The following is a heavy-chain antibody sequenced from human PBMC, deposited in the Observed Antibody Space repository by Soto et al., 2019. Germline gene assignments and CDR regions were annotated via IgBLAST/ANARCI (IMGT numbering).Heavy chain of an antibody. Sequence: RSRRPPCAPSGFTFTSYAMGWVREAPGKWMEWVSAISGSGGSTNYADSVKGRFTISRDNTKNTLYLQMNSLRAEDTAVYYCAKGRLYYYDSSGPHMDVWGQGTTVTVSS. D-gene: IGHD3-22*01. V-gene: IGHV3-23*01. CDR3: AKGRLYYYDSSGPHMDV. CDR1: GFTFTSYA. J-gene: IGHJ6*02. CDR2: ISGSGGST.